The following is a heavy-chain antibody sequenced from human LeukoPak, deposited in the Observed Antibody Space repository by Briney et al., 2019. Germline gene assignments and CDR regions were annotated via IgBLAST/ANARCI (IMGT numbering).Heavy chain of an antibody. CDR1: GGSLSSSSYY. J-gene: IGHJ4*02. V-gene: IGHV4-39*01. D-gene: IGHD2-2*01. Sequence: SETLSLTCTVSGGSLSSSSYYWGWIRQPSGKGLEWIGRIYYSGSTYYNPSLKSRVTISVDTSKNQFSLKLSSVTAADTAVYYCARLMLGYCSSTSCSADYPFDYWGQGTLVTVSS. CDR3: ARLMLGYCSSTSCSADYPFDY. CDR2: IYYSGST.